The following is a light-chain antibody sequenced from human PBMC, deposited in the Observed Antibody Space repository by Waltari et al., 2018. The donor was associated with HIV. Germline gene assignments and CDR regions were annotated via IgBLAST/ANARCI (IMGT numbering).Light chain of an antibody. V-gene: IGKV3-20*01. CDR1: QSVSSSY. CDR2: GAS. CDR3: QQYGSSRLT. Sequence: EIVLTQFPVTLSLSPGKGATLSGRAGQSVSSSYLAWSQQNPGQAPRPLIYGASSRATGIPDRFSGSGSETDFTVTSSRLEPEDFAVYYCQQYGSSRLTFGGGTKVEIK. J-gene: IGKJ4*01.